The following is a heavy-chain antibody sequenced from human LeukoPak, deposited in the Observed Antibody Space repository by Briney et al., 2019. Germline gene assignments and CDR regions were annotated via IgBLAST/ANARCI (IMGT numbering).Heavy chain of an antibody. Sequence: GGSLRLSCAASGFTFNTYAMSWVRQAPWERLQWVSGVSDSGGNTYYADSVRGRFTISRDNSKNTLYLQMNSLRAEDTAVYYCARHRSSWLIDYWGQGTLVTVSS. CDR3: ARHRSSWLIDY. CDR1: GFTFNTYA. V-gene: IGHV3-23*01. D-gene: IGHD6-6*01. CDR2: VSDSGGNT. J-gene: IGHJ4*02.